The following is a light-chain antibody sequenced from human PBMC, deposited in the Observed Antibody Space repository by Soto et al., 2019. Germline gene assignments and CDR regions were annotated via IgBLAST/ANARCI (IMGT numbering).Light chain of an antibody. J-gene: IGKJ1*01. CDR3: QQYGSSPRT. CDR2: GEF. CDR1: QSVSSNY. Sequence: ELVLTQSPGTLSLSPGESATFSCRASQSVSSNYLAWYQQKPGQAPRLLIYGEFKRATGIPDRFSGSGSGTDLNLTISRMEPEDFAVYCCQQYGSSPRTCGQGTKVDIK. V-gene: IGKV3-20*01.